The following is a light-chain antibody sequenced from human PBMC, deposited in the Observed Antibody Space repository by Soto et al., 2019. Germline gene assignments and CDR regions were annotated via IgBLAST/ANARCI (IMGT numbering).Light chain of an antibody. V-gene: IGLV1-44*01. CDR2: SNN. CDR1: SSNIGSNT. J-gene: IGLJ1*01. Sequence: QSVLTQPPSASGTPGQRVTISCSGSSSNIGSNTVNWYQQLPGTAPKLLIYSNNQRPSGVPHRFSGSKSGTSASLAISGLQSEDEADYYCAAWDDSLNGDVFGTGTKVTVL. CDR3: AAWDDSLNGDV.